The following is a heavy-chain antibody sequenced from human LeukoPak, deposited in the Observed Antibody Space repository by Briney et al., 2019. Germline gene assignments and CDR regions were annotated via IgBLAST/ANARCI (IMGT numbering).Heavy chain of an antibody. V-gene: IGHV4-59*05. CDR2: IYSNGDT. Sequence: GSLRLSCAASGFTFSTYSMNWVRQAPGKGPEWIGSIYSNGDTYYNRSLKSRFTTSLDTSKNQFSLKLSSVPAADTAIHFCTGELAGTTVHYWGQGTLVTISS. J-gene: IGHJ4*02. D-gene: IGHD1-7*01. CDR3: TGELAGTTVHY. CDR1: GFTFSTYS.